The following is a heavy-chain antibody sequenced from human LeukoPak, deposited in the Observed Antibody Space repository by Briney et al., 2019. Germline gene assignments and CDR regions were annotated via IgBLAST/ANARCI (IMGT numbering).Heavy chain of an antibody. D-gene: IGHD3-10*01. CDR1: GYTFTSYG. CDR2: ISAYNGNT. V-gene: IGHV1-18*01. Sequence: ASVKVSCKASGYTFTSYGISWVRQAPGQGLEWMGWISAYNGNTNYAQKLQGRVTMTTDTSTSTAYMELRSLRSDDTAVYYCAPDRTSEYYGPRDKFFDYWGQGTLVTVSS. J-gene: IGHJ4*02. CDR3: APDRTSEYYGPRDKFFDY.